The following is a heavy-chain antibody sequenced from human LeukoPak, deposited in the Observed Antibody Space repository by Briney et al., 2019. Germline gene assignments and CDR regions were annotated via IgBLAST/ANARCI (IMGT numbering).Heavy chain of an antibody. CDR1: GFTFSTYA. Sequence: PGGSLRLSCAASGFTFSTYAINWVRQAPGKGLEWVSSINSAGTSKKYADSLKGRFTISRDNAKNSLFLQLSSLRDEDTAVYYCARGRNAGGPYYSDYWGQGTLVTVPS. J-gene: IGHJ4*02. D-gene: IGHD4-23*01. V-gene: IGHV3-21*01. CDR2: INSAGTSK. CDR3: ARGRNAGGPYYSDY.